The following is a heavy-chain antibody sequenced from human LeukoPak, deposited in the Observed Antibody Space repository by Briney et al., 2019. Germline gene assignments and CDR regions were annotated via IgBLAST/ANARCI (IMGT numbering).Heavy chain of an antibody. D-gene: IGHD5-24*01. V-gene: IGHV3-33*08. CDR1: GFTFSNYS. CDR2: IWYDGSNK. CDR3: ARDLRPRGGYIIDAFDI. J-gene: IGHJ3*02. Sequence: GGSLRLSCAASGFTFSNYSMNWVRQAPGKGLEWVAVIWYDGSNKYYADSVKGRFTISRDNSKNTLYLQMNSLRAEDTAVYYCARDLRPRGGYIIDAFDIWGQGTMVTVSS.